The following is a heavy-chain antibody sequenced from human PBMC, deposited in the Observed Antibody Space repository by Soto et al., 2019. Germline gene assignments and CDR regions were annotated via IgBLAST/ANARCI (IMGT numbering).Heavy chain of an antibody. J-gene: IGHJ4*02. V-gene: IGHV1-69*13. D-gene: IGHD3-22*01. CDR1: GGTFSSYA. CDR2: IIPRFGTA. CDR3: AKVKYDSSGYYRNFDY. Sequence: ASVKVSCKASGGTFSSYAISWVRQAPGQGLEWVGGIIPRFGTANYAQKFQGRVTITADESTSTAYMELSSLRSEDTAMYYCAKVKYDSSGYYRNFDYWGQGTLVTVSS.